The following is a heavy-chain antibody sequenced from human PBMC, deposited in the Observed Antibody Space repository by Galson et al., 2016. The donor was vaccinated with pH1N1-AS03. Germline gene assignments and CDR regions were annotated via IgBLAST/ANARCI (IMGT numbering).Heavy chain of an antibody. J-gene: IGHJ4*02. CDR3: ARGPFSYSNYWFPPPDY. D-gene: IGHD6-13*01. CDR1: GFTFSSYA. V-gene: IGHV3-64*01. CDR2: ISGNGFST. Sequence: SLRLSCAAAGFTFSSYAMYWVRQAPGKGLEYVSVISGNGFSTYYANSVKGRFTISRDNSKNTLYLQMGSLRTEDMAVYYCARGPFSYSNYWFPPPDYWGQGTLVTVSS.